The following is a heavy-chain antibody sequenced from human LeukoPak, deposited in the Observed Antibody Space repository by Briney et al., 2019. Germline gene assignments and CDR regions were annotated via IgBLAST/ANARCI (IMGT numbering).Heavy chain of an antibody. CDR3: ARQELTSGYDPGGYFDY. J-gene: IGHJ4*02. CDR1: GYSLSSGYY. Sequence: SETLSLTCTVSGYSLSSGYYWGWIRQPPGKGLEWIGSVDHSGGTYYNPSLRSRVSISVDTSKNQFSLKLSSVTAADTAVYYCARQELTSGYDPGGYFDYWGQGTLVTVSS. D-gene: IGHD5-12*01. CDR2: VDHSGGT. V-gene: IGHV4-38-2*02.